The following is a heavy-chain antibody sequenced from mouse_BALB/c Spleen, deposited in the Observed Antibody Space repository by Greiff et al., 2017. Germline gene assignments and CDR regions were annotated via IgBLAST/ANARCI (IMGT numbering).Heavy chain of an antibody. V-gene: IGHV2-2*02. D-gene: IGHD2-14*01. CDR3: ARNKNYRYETAWFAY. J-gene: IGHJ3*01. CDR1: GFSLTSYG. CDR2: IWSGGST. Sequence: QVQLKESGPGLVQPSQSLSITCTVSGFSLTSYGVHWVRQSPGKGLEWLGVIWSGGSTDYNAAFISRLSISKDNSKSQVFFKMNSLQANDTAIYYCARNKNYRYETAWFAYWGQGTLVTVSA.